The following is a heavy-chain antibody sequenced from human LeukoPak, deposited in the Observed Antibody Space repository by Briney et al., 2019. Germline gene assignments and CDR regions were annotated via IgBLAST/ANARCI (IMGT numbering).Heavy chain of an antibody. D-gene: IGHD3-3*01. CDR2: ISGSGGST. J-gene: IGHJ6*03. CDR1: GFTFSSHA. V-gene: IGHV3-23*01. CDR3: ARDGVPYYYYYTDV. Sequence: GGSLRLSCAASGFTFSSHAMNWVRQAPGKGLEWVSAISGSGGSTYYADSVKGRFTISRDNAKNSLYLHMNSLRAEDTAVYYCARDGVPYYYYYTDVWGKGTTVTVSS.